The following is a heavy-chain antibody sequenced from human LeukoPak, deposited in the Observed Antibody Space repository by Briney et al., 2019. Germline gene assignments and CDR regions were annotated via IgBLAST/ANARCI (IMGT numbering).Heavy chain of an antibody. J-gene: IGHJ1*01. Sequence: GGSLRLSCAASGFTFNSYSMYWVRQAPGKGLEWVSSISSSSSHMFYADSVKGRFSISRDNANNSLYLQMNSLRAEDTAVYYCVRDSGSSYGYYFLHWGQGTLVTVSA. V-gene: IGHV3-21*01. CDR1: GFTFNSYS. CDR3: VRDSGSSYGYYFLH. CDR2: ISSSSSHM. D-gene: IGHD1-26*01.